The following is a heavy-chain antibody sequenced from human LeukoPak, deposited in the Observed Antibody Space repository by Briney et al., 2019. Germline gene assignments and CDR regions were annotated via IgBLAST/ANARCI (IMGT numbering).Heavy chain of an antibody. J-gene: IGHJ4*02. CDR1: GGPISSYY. Sequence: SETLSLTCTVSGGPISSYYWSWIRQPPGKGLEWIGYIYTSGSTNYNPSLKSRVTISVDTSKNQFSLKLSSVTAADTAVYYCARLSGYYDSSGYYFREYYFDYWGQGTLVTVSS. V-gene: IGHV4-4*09. CDR3: ARLSGYYDSSGYYFREYYFDY. D-gene: IGHD3-22*01. CDR2: IYTSGST.